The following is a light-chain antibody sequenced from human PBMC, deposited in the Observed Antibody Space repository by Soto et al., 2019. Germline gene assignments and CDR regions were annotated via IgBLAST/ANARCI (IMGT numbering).Light chain of an antibody. Sequence: QSVLTQPPSASGSPGQSVTISCTGTSSDVGGCKYVSWYQQHPGKAPKLILYEVSKRPSGVPVRFSGSKSGTSASLAISGLQSEDEGDYYCATWDDNVDVFGTGTKVTVL. CDR2: EVS. V-gene: IGLV2-8*01. CDR3: ATWDDNVDV. J-gene: IGLJ1*01. CDR1: SSDVGGCKY.